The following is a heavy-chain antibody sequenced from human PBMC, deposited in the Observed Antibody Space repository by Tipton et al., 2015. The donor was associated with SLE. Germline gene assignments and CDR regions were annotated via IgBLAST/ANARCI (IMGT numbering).Heavy chain of an antibody. Sequence: TLSLTCTVSGGSLSSYYWSWIRQSPEKGLEWIGYLSYSGSTNYNPSLESRVTISVDTSKNQFSLKLSSVTAADTAVYYCARLISAYDCNFDYWGQGTLVTVSS. D-gene: IGHD5-12*01. CDR3: ARLISAYDCNFDY. V-gene: IGHV4-59*08. J-gene: IGHJ4*02. CDR1: GGSLSSYY. CDR2: LSYSGST.